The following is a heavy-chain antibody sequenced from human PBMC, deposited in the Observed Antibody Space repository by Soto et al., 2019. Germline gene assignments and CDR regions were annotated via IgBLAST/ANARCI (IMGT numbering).Heavy chain of an antibody. V-gene: IGHV1-18*01. D-gene: IGHD6-13*01. CDR2: ISAYNGNT. CDR3: ARVMAYPVAAAGGENIDY. Sequence: ASVKVSCKASGYTFTSYGISWVRQAPGQGLEWMGWISAYNGNTNYAQKLQGRVTMTTDTSTSTAYMELRSLRSDDTAVYYCARVMAYPVAAAGGENIDYWGQGILVTVSS. CDR1: GYTFTSYG. J-gene: IGHJ4*02.